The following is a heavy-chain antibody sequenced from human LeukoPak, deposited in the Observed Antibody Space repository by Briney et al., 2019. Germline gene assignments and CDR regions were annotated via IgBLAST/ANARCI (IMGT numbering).Heavy chain of an antibody. J-gene: IGHJ4*01. V-gene: IGHV1-69*06. CDR2: IIPIFGTV. CDR3: ARGSTGYYYYFDF. CDR1: GGSLSSYA. Sequence: SVTVSCKASGGSLSSYAFSWVGPAPGQGRAWMGRIIPIFGTVEYAQKSQGRVTITADKSTNTAYMELSSLRSEDTAVYFCARGSTGYYYYFDFWGQGTLVTVSS. D-gene: IGHD3-22*01.